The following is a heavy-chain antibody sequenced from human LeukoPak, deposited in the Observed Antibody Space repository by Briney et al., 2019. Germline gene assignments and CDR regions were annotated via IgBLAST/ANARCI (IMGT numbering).Heavy chain of an antibody. CDR1: GFTFSSYA. CDR2: ISGSGAST. Sequence: GGSLRLSCAASGFTFSSYAMNWRRQAPGKGLEWVSGISGSGASTYYADSVKGRFTISRDNAKNSLYLQMNSLRAEDTAVFYCARSLAGIFWFDPWGQGTLVTVSS. J-gene: IGHJ5*02. V-gene: IGHV3-23*01. CDR3: ARSLAGIFWFDP. D-gene: IGHD6-19*01.